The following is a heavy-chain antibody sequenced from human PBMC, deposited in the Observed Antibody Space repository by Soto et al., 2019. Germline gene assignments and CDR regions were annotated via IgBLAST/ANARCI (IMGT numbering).Heavy chain of an antibody. D-gene: IGHD3-22*01. CDR1: GGSISSYY. J-gene: IGHJ4*02. CDR2: IYYSGST. Sequence: QVQLQESGPGLVKPSETLSLTCTVSGGSISSYYWSWIRQPPGKGLEWIGYIYYSGSTNYNPSLKSRVTISVDTYKNHFSLKLSSVTAADTAVYYCARSPASYYSDSSGYYSYYDYWGQGTLVTVSS. CDR3: ARSPASYYSDSSGYYSYYDY. V-gene: IGHV4-59*01.